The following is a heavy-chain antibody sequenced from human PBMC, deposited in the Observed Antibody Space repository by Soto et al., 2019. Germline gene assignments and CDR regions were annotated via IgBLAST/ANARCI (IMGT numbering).Heavy chain of an antibody. D-gene: IGHD6-19*01. CDR2: VSHDGRNT. Sequence: PGGSLRLSCAASGFTFSDYAMHWVRQAPGKGLEWVAVVSHDGRNTHYADSVKGRFTISRDSSKNTVSLEMTSRRAGDLFFYSCAKGGRQWLVTSDFNYWGQGALVTVSS. CDR3: AKGGRQWLVTSDFNY. V-gene: IGHV3-30*18. CDR1: GFTFSDYA. J-gene: IGHJ4*02.